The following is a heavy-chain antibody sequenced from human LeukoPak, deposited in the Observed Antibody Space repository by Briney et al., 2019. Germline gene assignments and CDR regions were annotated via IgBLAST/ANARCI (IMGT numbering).Heavy chain of an antibody. Sequence: GGSLRLSCAASGFTFSTYAMTWVRQAPGKGLEWVSSISASGGNTYYADSVKGRFTISRDNSKNTLYLQMNSLRAEDTAVYYCAKYTIGGAPPAYWGQGTLVTVSS. CDR3: AKYTIGGAPPAY. CDR2: ISASGGNT. V-gene: IGHV3-23*01. CDR1: GFTFSTYA. D-gene: IGHD5-24*01. J-gene: IGHJ4*02.